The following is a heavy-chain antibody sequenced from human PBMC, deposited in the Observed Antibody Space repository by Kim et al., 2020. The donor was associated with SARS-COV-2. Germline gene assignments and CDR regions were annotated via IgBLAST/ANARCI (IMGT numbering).Heavy chain of an antibody. Sequence: KRLFTISRDNSKNTLYLQMNSLRVEDTAVYYCAKDLEYYDILTGYYKFAYWGQGTLVTVSS. J-gene: IGHJ4*02. CDR3: AKDLEYYDILTGYYKFAY. V-gene: IGHV3-23*01. D-gene: IGHD3-9*01.